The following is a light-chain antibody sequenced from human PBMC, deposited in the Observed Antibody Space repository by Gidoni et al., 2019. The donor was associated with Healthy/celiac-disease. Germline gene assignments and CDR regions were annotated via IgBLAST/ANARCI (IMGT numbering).Light chain of an antibody. CDR2: LGS. V-gene: IGKV2-28*01. Sequence: EIVLTQSPLSLPVTPVEPASISCRSTQSLLHSNGYNFLAWYLQKPGQSPQLLIYLGSNRTSRVPNRFSGSGSSTDFTLKSSRVEAEDVGVYYCMQDLQTPLTFGQGTKVEIK. CDR1: QSLLHSNGYNF. J-gene: IGKJ1*01. CDR3: MQDLQTPLT.